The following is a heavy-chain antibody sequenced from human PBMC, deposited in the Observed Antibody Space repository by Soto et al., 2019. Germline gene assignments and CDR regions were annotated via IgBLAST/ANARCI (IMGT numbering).Heavy chain of an antibody. CDR2: IIPMFGTA. D-gene: IGHD5-18*01. Sequence: QVQLVQSGAEVKKPESSVKVSCKAPGGTFSTYAISWVRQAPGQGLEWMGGIIPMFGTANYAQRFQDRVTITADESTNTVYMERSILRSDDTAVYFCASGIQLWLRRINNGYSGWGQGTLVTVSS. CDR3: ASGIQLWLRRINNGYSG. CDR1: GGTFSTYA. V-gene: IGHV1-69*12. J-gene: IGHJ1*01.